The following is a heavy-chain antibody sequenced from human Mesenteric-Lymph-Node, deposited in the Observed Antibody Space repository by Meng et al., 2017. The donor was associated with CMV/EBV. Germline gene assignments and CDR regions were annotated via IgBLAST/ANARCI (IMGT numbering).Heavy chain of an antibody. V-gene: IGHV3-30*02. Sequence: GFTFSTVGMEWDRQAQGKGLEWVAFIASDARNEYYADSAKGRFTGSRDNSKNTRYLQMDSLRPEDTAVYYCVRDEGFCRSTSCLGDSWGQGTLVTVSS. J-gene: IGHJ4*02. CDR3: VRDEGFCRSTSCLGDS. D-gene: IGHD2-2*01. CDR2: IASDARNE. CDR1: GFTFSTVG.